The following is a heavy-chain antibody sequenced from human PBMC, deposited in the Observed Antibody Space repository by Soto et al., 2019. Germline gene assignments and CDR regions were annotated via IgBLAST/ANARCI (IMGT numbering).Heavy chain of an antibody. J-gene: IGHJ6*02. Sequence: QVQLQESGPGLVKPSQTLSLTCTVSGGSISSGDYYWSWIRQPPGKGLEWIGYIYYSGSTYYNPSLKSRLTISVHTSKTQFSLKLSSVTAADTAVYYCARGAMSYYYYYGMDVWGQGTTVTVSS. CDR1: GGSISSGDYY. CDR2: IYYSGST. CDR3: ARGAMSYYYYYGMDV. V-gene: IGHV4-30-4*01.